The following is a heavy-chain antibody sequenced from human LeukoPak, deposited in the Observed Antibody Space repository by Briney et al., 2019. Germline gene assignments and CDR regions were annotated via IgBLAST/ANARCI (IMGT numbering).Heavy chain of an antibody. V-gene: IGHV3-23*01. CDR3: ARDPSATVTTYY. J-gene: IGHJ4*02. D-gene: IGHD4-17*01. CDR2: ISDGSGGNT. CDR1: GFTFSSYA. Sequence: GGSLRLSCAASGFTFSSYAMSWVRQAPGKGLEWVSAISDGSGGNTYYADSVKGRFTISRDNAKNSLYLQMNSPRAEDTAVYYCARDPSATVTTYYWGQGTLVTVSS.